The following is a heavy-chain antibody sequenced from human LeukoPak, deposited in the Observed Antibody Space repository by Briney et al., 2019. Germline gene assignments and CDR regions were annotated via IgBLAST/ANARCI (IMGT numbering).Heavy chain of an antibody. Sequence: SETLSLTCAVYGGSFSGYYWSWIGQPPGKGLEWIGEINHSGSTNYNPSLKSRVTISVDTSKNQFSLKLSSVTAADTAVYYCARHPNTYYYDSSGYYGVYYFDYWGQGTLVTVSS. CDR3: ARHPNTYYYDSSGYYGVYYFDY. V-gene: IGHV4-34*01. CDR2: INHSGST. D-gene: IGHD3-22*01. CDR1: GGSFSGYY. J-gene: IGHJ4*02.